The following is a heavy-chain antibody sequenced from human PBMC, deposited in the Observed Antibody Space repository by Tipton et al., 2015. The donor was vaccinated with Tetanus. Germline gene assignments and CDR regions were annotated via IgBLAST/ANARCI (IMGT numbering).Heavy chain of an antibody. D-gene: IGHD2-21*02. V-gene: IGHV4-59*01. Sequence: TLSLTCTVSGGSISSYYWSWIRQPPGKGLEWIGYIYYSGSTNYNPSLKSRVTISVDTSKNHFSLKLSSVTADTAVYYCAAEPVVVTAAAFDYWGQGTLVTVSS. CDR1: GGSISSYY. CDR3: AAEPVVVTAAAFDY. CDR2: IYYSGST. J-gene: IGHJ4*02.